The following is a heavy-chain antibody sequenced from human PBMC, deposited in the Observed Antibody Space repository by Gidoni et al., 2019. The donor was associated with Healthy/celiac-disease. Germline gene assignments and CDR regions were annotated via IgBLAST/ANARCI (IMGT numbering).Heavy chain of an antibody. CDR3: AREPPPGLGFDL. V-gene: IGHV3-11*06. Sequence: FTISRDNAKNSLYLQMNSLRAEDTAVYYCAREPPPGLGFDLWGRGTLVTVSS. D-gene: IGHD3-16*01. J-gene: IGHJ2*01.